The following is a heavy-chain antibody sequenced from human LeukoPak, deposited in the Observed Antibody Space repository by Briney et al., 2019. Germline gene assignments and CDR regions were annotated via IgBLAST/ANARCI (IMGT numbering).Heavy chain of an antibody. CDR3: ARHAIWFGETPGAFDI. CDR2: IYYSGST. Sequence: PSETLSLTCTVSGGSISSYYWSWIRQPPGKGLEWIGYIYYSGSTNYNPSLKSRVTISVDTSKNQFSLKLSSVTAADTAVYYCARHAIWFGETPGAFDIWGQGTMVTVSS. CDR1: GGSISSYY. D-gene: IGHD3-10*01. V-gene: IGHV4-59*08. J-gene: IGHJ3*02.